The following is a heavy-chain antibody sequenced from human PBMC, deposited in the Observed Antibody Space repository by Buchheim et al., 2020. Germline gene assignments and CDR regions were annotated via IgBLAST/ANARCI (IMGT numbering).Heavy chain of an antibody. CDR2: IYYSGST. CDR3: ARHERYCSSTSCRPVEFDY. D-gene: IGHD2-2*01. CDR1: GGSISSSY. V-gene: IGHV4-59*08. Sequence: QVQLQESGPGLVKPSETLSLTCTVSGGSISSSYWSWIRQPPGKGLEWFGYIYYSGSTNYNPSLKSRVTISVDTSKNQFSLKLSSVTAADTAGYYCARHERYCSSTSCRPVEFDYWGQGTL. J-gene: IGHJ4*02.